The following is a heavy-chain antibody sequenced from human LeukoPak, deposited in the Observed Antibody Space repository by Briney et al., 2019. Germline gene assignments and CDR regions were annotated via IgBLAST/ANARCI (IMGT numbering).Heavy chain of an antibody. Sequence: SETLSLTCTVAGGSVSSGSYYWSWIRQSPAKGLEWIGYIYYSGSADYNPSLKSRVTISADTSKNQFSLNLSSVTAADTAVYYCARLRRYYDSSGYYTNIDYWGQGTLVTVSS. D-gene: IGHD3-22*01. CDR3: ARLRRYYDSSGYYTNIDY. CDR1: GGSVSSGSYY. V-gene: IGHV4-61*01. J-gene: IGHJ4*02. CDR2: IYYSGSA.